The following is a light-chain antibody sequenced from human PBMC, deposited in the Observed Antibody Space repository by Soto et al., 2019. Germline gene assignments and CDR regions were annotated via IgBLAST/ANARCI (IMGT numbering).Light chain of an antibody. J-gene: IGLJ3*02. CDR2: RNN. Sequence: QSVLTQPPSASGTPGQRVTISCSGSRSNIGANYVYWYQHLPGTAPQLLIYRNNEWPSGVPERFSGAKSGTSASLAISGLRSEDEGDYYCAAWDDSLTGWVFGGGTKVTVL. V-gene: IGLV1-47*01. CDR1: RSNIGANY. CDR3: AAWDDSLTGWV.